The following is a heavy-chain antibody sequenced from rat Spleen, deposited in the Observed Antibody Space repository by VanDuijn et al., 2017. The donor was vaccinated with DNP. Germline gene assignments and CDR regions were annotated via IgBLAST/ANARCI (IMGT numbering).Heavy chain of an antibody. CDR2: INKDSRTI. V-gene: IGHV4-2*01. CDR1: GFNFNDNW. J-gene: IGHJ2*01. Sequence: EVKLVESGGGLVQPGRSLKLSCAASGFNFNDNWMGWVRQAPGKGLERIGEINKDSRTIDYSPFLKEKITISRDNVQNTLYLQMSKVGSEDTAIYYCAKGPNYGGWSDYFDYWGQGVMVTVSS. D-gene: IGHD1-11*01. CDR3: AKGPNYGGWSDYFDY.